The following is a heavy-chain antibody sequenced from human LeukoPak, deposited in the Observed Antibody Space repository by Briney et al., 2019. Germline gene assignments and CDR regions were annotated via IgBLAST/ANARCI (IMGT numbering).Heavy chain of an antibody. J-gene: IGHJ6*03. Sequence: SETLSLTCTVSGGSISSYYWSWIRQPPGKGLEWIGYIYYSGSTNYNPSLKSRVTMSVDTSKNQFSLKLSSVTAADTAVYYCARAGDDDFWSGYINYYYMDVWGKGTTVTVSS. CDR2: IYYSGST. D-gene: IGHD3-3*01. CDR3: ARAGDDDFWSGYINYYYMDV. V-gene: IGHV4-59*01. CDR1: GGSISSYY.